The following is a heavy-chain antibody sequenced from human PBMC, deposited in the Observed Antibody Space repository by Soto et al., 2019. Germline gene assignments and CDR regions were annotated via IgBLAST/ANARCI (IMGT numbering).Heavy chain of an antibody. CDR1: GFTFSNAW. CDR2: IKSKTDGGTT. D-gene: IGHD2-21*01. CDR3: TTDPLWLLFGSGVPNYFDY. Sequence: LRLSCAASGFTFSNAWMSWVRQAPGKGLEWVGRIKSKTDGGTTDYAAPVKGRFTISRDDSKNTLYLQMNSLKTEDTAVYYCTTDPLWLLFGSGVPNYFDYWDQGTLVTVSS. V-gene: IGHV3-15*01. J-gene: IGHJ4*02.